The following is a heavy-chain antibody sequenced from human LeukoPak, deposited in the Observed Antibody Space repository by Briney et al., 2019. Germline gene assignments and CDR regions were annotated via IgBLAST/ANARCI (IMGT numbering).Heavy chain of an antibody. V-gene: IGHV7-4-1*02. CDR1: GYTFTSYG. D-gene: IGHD6-19*01. CDR3: ARSWAVADPDAFDI. J-gene: IGHJ3*02. Sequence: ASVKVSCKAFGYTFTSYGMNWVRQAPGQGPEWMGRINTNTGNPTYAQGFTGRFVLSLDTSVSTAYLQISSLKAEDTAVYYCARSWAVADPDAFDIWGQGTMVTVSS. CDR2: INTNTGNP.